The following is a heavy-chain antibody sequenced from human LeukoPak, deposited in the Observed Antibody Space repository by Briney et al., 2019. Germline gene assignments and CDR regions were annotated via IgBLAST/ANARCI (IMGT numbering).Heavy chain of an antibody. CDR1: GGSISSYY. D-gene: IGHD3-16*02. J-gene: IGHJ4*02. Sequence: SETLSLTCTVSGGSISSYYWSWIRQPPGKGLEWIGYIYYSGSTNYNPSLKSRVTISVDTSKNQFSLKLSSVTAADTAVYCCARLPDPPGWGSYRYTEGYWGQGTLVTVSS. V-gene: IGHV4-59*08. CDR3: ARLPDPPGWGSYRYTEGY. CDR2: IYYSGST.